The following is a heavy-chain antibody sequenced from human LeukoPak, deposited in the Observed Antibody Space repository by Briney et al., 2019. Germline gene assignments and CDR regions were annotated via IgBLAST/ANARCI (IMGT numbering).Heavy chain of an antibody. Sequence: GGSLRLSCAASGFTFETYGMHWVRQAPGKGLEWVAFIQHDEIDKFYADSVRGRFTVSRDNSKNTLYLQMDSLRPEDTAVYYFAKERKLLPFDCWGQGTLVTVSS. D-gene: IGHD6-6*01. V-gene: IGHV3-30*02. CDR3: AKERKLLPFDC. CDR2: IQHDEIDK. J-gene: IGHJ4*02. CDR1: GFTFETYG.